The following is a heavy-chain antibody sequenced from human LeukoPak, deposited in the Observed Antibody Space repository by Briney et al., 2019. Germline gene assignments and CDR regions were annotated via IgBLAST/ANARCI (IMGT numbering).Heavy chain of an antibody. J-gene: IGHJ6*02. CDR1: GFTFSSYG. Sequence: PGRSLRLSCAASGFTFSSYGMHWVRQAPGKGLEWVAVIPYDGSNKYYADSVKGRFTISRDNSKNTLYLQMNSLRAEDTAVYYCAKDPTIFGVVMSGMDVWGQGTTVTVSS. D-gene: IGHD3-3*01. CDR3: AKDPTIFGVVMSGMDV. CDR2: IPYDGSNK. V-gene: IGHV3-30*18.